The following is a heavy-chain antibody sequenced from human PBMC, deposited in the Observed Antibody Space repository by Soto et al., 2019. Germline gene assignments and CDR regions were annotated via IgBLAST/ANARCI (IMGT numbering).Heavy chain of an antibody. Sequence: ASVKVSCKASGGTFSSYAISWVRQAPGQGLEWMGGFIPIFGTANYAQKFQGRVTITADESTSTAYMELSSLRSEDTAVYYCASGMLRVVANFSDTKDYYYGMDVWGQGTTVTVSS. J-gene: IGHJ6*02. D-gene: IGHD2-15*01. V-gene: IGHV1-69*13. CDR2: FIPIFGTA. CDR3: ASGMLRVVANFSDTKDYYYGMDV. CDR1: GGTFSSYA.